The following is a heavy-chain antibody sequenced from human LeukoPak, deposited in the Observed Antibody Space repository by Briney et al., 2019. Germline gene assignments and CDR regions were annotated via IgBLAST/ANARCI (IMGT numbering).Heavy chain of an antibody. CDR2: ISYDGSNK. V-gene: IGHV3-30*18. D-gene: IGHD6-13*01. CDR1: GFTFSSYG. Sequence: GGSLRLSCAASGFTFSSYGMHWVRQAPGKGLEWVAVISYDGSNKYYADSVKGRFTISGDNSKNTLYLQMNSLRAEDTAVYYCAKDDAADGQQFNYWGQGTLVTVSS. J-gene: IGHJ4*02. CDR3: AKDDAADGQQFNY.